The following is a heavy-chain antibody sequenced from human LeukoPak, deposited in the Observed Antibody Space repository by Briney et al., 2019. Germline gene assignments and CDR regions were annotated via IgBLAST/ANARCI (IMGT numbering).Heavy chain of an antibody. CDR2: ISGSTGIT. CDR3: ARGSSGTYFQFIDY. J-gene: IGHJ4*02. D-gene: IGHD1-26*01. V-gene: IGHV3-23*01. CDR1: GFTFSSYA. Sequence: GGSLRLSCAASGFTFSSYAMSWVRQAPGKGLEWVSTISGSTGITYYADSVKGRFTFSRDNSKNTLYLQMNSLRAEDTAVYYCARGSSGTYFQFIDYWGQGTLVTVSS.